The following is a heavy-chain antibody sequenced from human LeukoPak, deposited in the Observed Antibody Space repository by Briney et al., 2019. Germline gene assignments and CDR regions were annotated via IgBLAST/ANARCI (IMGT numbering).Heavy chain of an antibody. CDR2: MYYRGNT. J-gene: IGHJ4*02. Sequence: SETLSLTCTVSGGSISSYYWSWIRQPPGKGLEWIGYMYYRGNTNYDPSLKSRVTISIDTPNNQFSLKLSSVTAADTAVYYCARAGRRSYYYDSSGYKPTDYFDYWGQGTLVTVSS. CDR1: GGSISSYY. D-gene: IGHD3-22*01. V-gene: IGHV4-59*12. CDR3: ARAGRRSYYYDSSGYKPTDYFDY.